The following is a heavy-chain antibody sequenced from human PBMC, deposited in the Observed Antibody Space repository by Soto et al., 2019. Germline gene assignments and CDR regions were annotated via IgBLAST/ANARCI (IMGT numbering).Heavy chain of an antibody. V-gene: IGHV4-59*08. CDR2: IYYSGST. Sequence: SETLSLTCTVSGGSISSYYWSWIRQPPGKGLEWIGYIYYSGSTNYNPSLKSRVTISVDTSKNQFSLKLSSVTAADTAVYYCARAGGYSYGYPDSYGHIDYKNWFDPWGQGTLVTVSS. J-gene: IGHJ5*02. CDR1: GGSISSYY. CDR3: ARAGGYSYGYPDSYGHIDYKNWFDP. D-gene: IGHD5-18*01.